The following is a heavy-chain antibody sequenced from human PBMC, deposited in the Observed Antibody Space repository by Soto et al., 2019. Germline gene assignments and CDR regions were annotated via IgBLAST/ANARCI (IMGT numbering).Heavy chain of an antibody. CDR3: ARGDRGGSGAPASYSYSGVDV. D-gene: IGHD3-10*01. CDR1: GFTFSSYA. J-gene: IGHJ6*02. CDR2: VSAGGDMT. V-gene: IGHV3-23*01. Sequence: DVQLLESGGHLVQPGGSLRLSCAASGFTFSSYAMSWVRQAPGKGLEWVSSVSAGGDMTYYSDSVKGRFTISRDNSNNALFLQMNSLRIEDTALYYCARGDRGGSGAPASYSYSGVDVWGQGTTVTVS.